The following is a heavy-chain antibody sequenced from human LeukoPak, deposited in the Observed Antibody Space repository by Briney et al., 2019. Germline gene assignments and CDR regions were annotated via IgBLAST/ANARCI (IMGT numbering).Heavy chain of an antibody. V-gene: IGHV3-30*02. J-gene: IGHJ6*04. CDR1: GFTFSSYG. D-gene: IGHD1-26*01. Sequence: GGSLSLSCAASGFTFSSYGMPWVRKAPGKGLEGVEFIRYDGSNKYYADSVKGRFTISRDNSKNTLYLQMNSLRAEDTAVYYCAKPTDSGSFGTMDVWGKGTTVTVSS. CDR2: IRYDGSNK. CDR3: AKPTDSGSFGTMDV.